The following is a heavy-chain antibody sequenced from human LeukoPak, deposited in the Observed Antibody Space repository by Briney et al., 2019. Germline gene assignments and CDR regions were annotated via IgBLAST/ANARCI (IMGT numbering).Heavy chain of an antibody. J-gene: IGHJ3*02. V-gene: IGHV3-23*01. CDR3: AKDRRYNDAFDI. D-gene: IGHD1-1*01. CDR1: GFTFSSYA. Sequence: GGSLRLSCAASGFTFSSYAMSWVRQAPGKGLEWVSAISGSGGGTYYADSVRGRFTISRDNSKNTLYLQMNSLRAEGTAVYYCAKDRRYNDAFDIWGQGTMVTVSS. CDR2: ISGSGGGT.